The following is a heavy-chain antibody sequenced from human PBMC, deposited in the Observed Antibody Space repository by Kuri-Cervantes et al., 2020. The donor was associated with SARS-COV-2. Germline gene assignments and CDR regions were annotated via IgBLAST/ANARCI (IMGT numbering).Heavy chain of an antibody. CDR3: ASQGRGYSSSGNSCFFDY. J-gene: IGHJ4*02. V-gene: IGHV3-23*01. D-gene: IGHD6-13*01. Sequence: GGSLRLSCAASGFTFSTYALSWVRQGPGKGLEWVSTTSASGDKAYYADSVKGRFTISRDNSQNTLYLQMYSLRAEDTAVYYCASQGRGYSSSGNSCFFDYWGQGTLVTVSS. CDR2: TSASGDKA. CDR1: GFTFSTYA.